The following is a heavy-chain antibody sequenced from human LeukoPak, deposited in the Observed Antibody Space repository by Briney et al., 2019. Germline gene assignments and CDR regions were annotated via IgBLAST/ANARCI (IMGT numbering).Heavy chain of an antibody. J-gene: IGHJ4*02. D-gene: IGHD6-19*01. CDR1: GFSFNTYS. Sequence: PGGSLRLSCAASGFSFNTYSLNWVRQAPGEGLQWVSSISSSSSYIYYADSVKGRFTISRDNAKNSLYLQMDSLRAEDTAVYYCARNQGSSGWSYFGYWGQGTLVTVSS. CDR2: ISSSSSYI. CDR3: ARNQGSSGWSYFGY. V-gene: IGHV3-21*01.